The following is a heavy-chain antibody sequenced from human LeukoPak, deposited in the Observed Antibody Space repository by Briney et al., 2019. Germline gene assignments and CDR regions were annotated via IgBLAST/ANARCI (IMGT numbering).Heavy chain of an antibody. CDR3: AKVPVRIAAAGRFDY. CDR1: GFTFSSHA. J-gene: IGHJ4*02. Sequence: GGSLRLSCAASGFTFSSHAMSWVRQAPGKGLEWVSAISGSGGSTYYADSVKGRFTISRDNSKNTLYLQMNSLRAEDTAVYYCAKVPVRIAAAGRFDYWGQGTLVTVSS. V-gene: IGHV3-23*01. CDR2: ISGSGGST. D-gene: IGHD6-13*01.